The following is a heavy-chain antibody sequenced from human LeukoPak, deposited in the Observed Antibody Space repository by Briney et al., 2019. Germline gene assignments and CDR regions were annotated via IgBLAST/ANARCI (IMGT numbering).Heavy chain of an antibody. CDR3: ARARGVGELFFKS. CDR1: GFIVSSNF. D-gene: IGHD3-10*01. Sequence: GGSLRLSCGASGFIVSSNFMTWVRQSPGKRLEWVSIMYYTGTTHYADSVKGRFTISRDNSKNTVYLQMNSLRDDDTAVYYCARARGVGELFFKSWGQGTLVTVSS. CDR2: MYYTGTT. J-gene: IGHJ5*02. V-gene: IGHV3-53*01.